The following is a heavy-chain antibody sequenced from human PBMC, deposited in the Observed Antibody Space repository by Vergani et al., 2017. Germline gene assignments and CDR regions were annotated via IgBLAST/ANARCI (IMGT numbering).Heavy chain of an antibody. Sequence: QVQLVESGGGVVQPGGSLRLSCAASGFSFSTYSMHWVRQAPGRGLEWVAFLRYDGSNEYYGDAVKGRFTISRDNSKSTLYLQMNSLRTEDTAVYYCATKSCGTPGCQIGYFREWGQGTLVTVSS. CDR3: ATKSCGTPGCQIGYFRE. D-gene: IGHD1-1*01. CDR1: GFSFSTYS. CDR2: LRYDGSNE. J-gene: IGHJ1*01. V-gene: IGHV3-30*02.